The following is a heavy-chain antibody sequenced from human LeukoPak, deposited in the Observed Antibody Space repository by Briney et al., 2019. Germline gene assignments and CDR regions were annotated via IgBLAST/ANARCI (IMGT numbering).Heavy chain of an antibody. Sequence: GASVKVSCKASGYTFTSYGIIWVRQAPGQGLEWMGWISAYNGNTNYAQKLQGRVTMTTDTSTSTAYLDLRSLRSDDTAVYYCARAEQYQLLLHWGQGTLVTVSS. CDR3: ARAEQYQLLLH. J-gene: IGHJ4*02. D-gene: IGHD2-2*01. CDR1: GYTFTSYG. CDR2: ISAYNGNT. V-gene: IGHV1-18*01.